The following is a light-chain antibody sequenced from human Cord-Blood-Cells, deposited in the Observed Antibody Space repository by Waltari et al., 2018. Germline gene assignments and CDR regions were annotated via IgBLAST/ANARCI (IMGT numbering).Light chain of an antibody. Sequence: SSELTQDPAVPVALGQTVRITCHGASLRSYYASGYQQKSGQAPVLVIYGKNNRPSGIPDRFSGSSSGNTASLTITGAQAEDEADYYCNSRDSSGNHLVFGGGTKLTVL. V-gene: IGLV3-19*01. CDR3: NSRDSSGNHLV. J-gene: IGLJ2*01. CDR1: SLRSYY. CDR2: GKN.